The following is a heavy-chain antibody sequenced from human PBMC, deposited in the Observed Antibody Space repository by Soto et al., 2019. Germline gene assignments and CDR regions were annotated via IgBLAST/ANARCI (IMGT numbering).Heavy chain of an antibody. V-gene: IGHV1-69*13. J-gene: IGHJ6*02. Sequence: SVKVSCKASGGTFRSYAINWVRQAPGQGLEWMGGIIPIFGTANYAQKFQGRVTITADESTSTAYMELSSLRSEDTAVYYCARDSYYYGSGSYYNSLTTGDYYYGMDVWGQGPTVTVSS. CDR1: GGTFRSYA. CDR3: ARDSYYYGSGSYYNSLTTGDYYYGMDV. D-gene: IGHD3-10*01. CDR2: IIPIFGTA.